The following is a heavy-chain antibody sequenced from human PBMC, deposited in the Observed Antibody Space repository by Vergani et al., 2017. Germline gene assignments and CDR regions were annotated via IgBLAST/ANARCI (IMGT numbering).Heavy chain of an antibody. J-gene: IGHJ4*02. Sequence: QVQLVESGGGVVQPGTSLRLSCAASGFTFSSYGMHWVRQAPGKGLEWVAVIWYDGSNKYYADSVKGRFTISRDNSKNTLYLQMNSLRAADTAVYYCARDLATVTTSPDYWGQGSLVTVSS. CDR1: GFTFSSYG. CDR2: IWYDGSNK. D-gene: IGHD4-17*01. CDR3: ARDLATVTTSPDY. V-gene: IGHV3-33*01.